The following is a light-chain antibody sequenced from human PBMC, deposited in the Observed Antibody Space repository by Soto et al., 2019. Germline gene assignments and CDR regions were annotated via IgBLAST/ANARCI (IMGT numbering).Light chain of an antibody. CDR1: SSDIGDYKY. CDR3: GSYVGSKSFV. CDR2: EVS. J-gene: IGLJ3*02. Sequence: QSALTQPPSASGSLGQSVTISCTGTSSDIGDYKYVSWYQQHAGKAPKLMIYEVSQRPSGVPDRFSGSKSGNTASLTVSGLQAEDEADYYCGSYVGSKSFVFGGGTKVTVL. V-gene: IGLV2-8*01.